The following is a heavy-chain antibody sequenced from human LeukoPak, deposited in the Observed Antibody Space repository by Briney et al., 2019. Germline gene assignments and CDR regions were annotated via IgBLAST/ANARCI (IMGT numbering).Heavy chain of an antibody. J-gene: IGHJ6*03. CDR3: ARDPYSGSYGDYYYYYMDV. CDR2: ITSSSTYI. CDR1: GFTFSSDN. V-gene: IGHV3-21*01. D-gene: IGHD1-26*01. Sequence: GGSLRLSCAASGFTFSSDNMNWVRQAPGKGLEWVSSITSSSTYIYYADSVKGRFTISRDNAKNSLYLQMDSLRVEDTAVYYCARDPYSGSYGDYYYYYMDVWGKGTTVTISS.